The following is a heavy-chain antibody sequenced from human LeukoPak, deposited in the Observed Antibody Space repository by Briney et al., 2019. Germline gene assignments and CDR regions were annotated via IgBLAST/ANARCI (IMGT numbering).Heavy chain of an antibody. CDR2: MYYSGST. J-gene: IGHJ4*02. Sequence: SETLSLTCTVSGGSISSYYWSWIRQPPGKGLEWIGYMYYSGSTNYNPSLKSRVTISADTSKNHLSLKLTSVTAADTAVYYCARSPNIKPYYFDNWGQGTLVTVSS. V-gene: IGHV4-59*01. CDR1: GGSISSYY. D-gene: IGHD3-3*01. CDR3: ARSPNIKPYYFDN.